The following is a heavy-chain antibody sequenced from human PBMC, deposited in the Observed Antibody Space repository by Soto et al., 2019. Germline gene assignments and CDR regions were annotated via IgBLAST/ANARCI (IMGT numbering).Heavy chain of an antibody. Sequence: SETLSLTCTVSGGSISSGGYYWTWIRQHPGKGLEWIGYIYYTGSTYYNPSLKSRVTISVDTSKNQFSLKLSSVTAADTAVYYCARRGAGYSYYTDVWGKGTTVTVSS. D-gene: IGHD1-26*01. CDR1: GGSISSGGYY. V-gene: IGHV4-31*03. CDR2: IYYTGST. J-gene: IGHJ6*03. CDR3: ARRGAGYSYYTDV.